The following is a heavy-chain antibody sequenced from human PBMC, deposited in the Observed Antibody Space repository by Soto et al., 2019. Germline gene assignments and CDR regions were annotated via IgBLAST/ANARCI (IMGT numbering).Heavy chain of an antibody. J-gene: IGHJ6*02. Sequence: QVQLQESGPGLVKPSETLSLTCTVSGGSVSSGSYYWSWIRQPAGKGLEWIGYIYYSGSTKYNPSLTSRVTRSADPSKNQFSLKLSSVTAADTAVYYCASSVSTIAVADHYYYYGMDVWGQGTTVTVSS. D-gene: IGHD6-19*01. CDR2: IYYSGST. CDR1: GGSVSSGSYY. CDR3: ASSVSTIAVADHYYYYGMDV. V-gene: IGHV4-61*01.